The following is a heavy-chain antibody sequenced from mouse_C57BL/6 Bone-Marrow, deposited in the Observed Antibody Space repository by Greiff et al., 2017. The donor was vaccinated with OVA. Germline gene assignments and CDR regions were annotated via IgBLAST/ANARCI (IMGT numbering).Heavy chain of an antibody. V-gene: IGHV1-64*01. D-gene: IGHD1-1*01. CDR1: GYTFTSYW. J-gene: IGHJ2*01. CDR2: IHPNSGST. CDR3: ARDYYGSSSFDY. Sequence: VQLQQPGAELVKPGASVKLSCKASGYTFTSYWMHWVKQRPGQGLEWIGMIHPNSGSTNYNEKFKSKATLTVDKSSSTAYMQLSSLTSEDSAVNYCARDYYGSSSFDYWGQGTTLTVSS.